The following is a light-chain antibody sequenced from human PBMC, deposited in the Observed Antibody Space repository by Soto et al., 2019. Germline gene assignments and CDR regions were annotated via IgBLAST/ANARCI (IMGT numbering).Light chain of an antibody. V-gene: IGKV1-5*03. Sequence: DVQMTQSPSTLSASVGDRVTITCRASQTIDSWLAWYQQRPGKPPNLLIYKASTLASGVPSRFSGSGSGTEFTLTINSLQPDDFATYYCQQTYNTPLTFGGGTKVDI. CDR3: QQTYNTPLT. CDR1: QTIDSW. J-gene: IGKJ4*01. CDR2: KAS.